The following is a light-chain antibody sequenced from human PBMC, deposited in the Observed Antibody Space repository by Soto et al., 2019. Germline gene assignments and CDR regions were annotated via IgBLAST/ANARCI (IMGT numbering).Light chain of an antibody. CDR2: DAS. J-gene: IGKJ5*01. Sequence: EIVLTQSPATLSLSPGDRATLSCRASQSVSSDLAWYQQKPGQAPRLLIYDASNRATGIPARFSGSGSGTDFTLTISSLEAEDFAVYYCQQRSNWPPITFGQGTRLEIK. CDR3: QQRSNWPPIT. V-gene: IGKV3-11*01. CDR1: QSVSSD.